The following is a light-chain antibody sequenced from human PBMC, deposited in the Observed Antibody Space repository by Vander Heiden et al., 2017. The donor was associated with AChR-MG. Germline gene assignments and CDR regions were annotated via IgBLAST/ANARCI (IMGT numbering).Light chain of an antibody. J-gene: IGLJ2*01. Sequence: SFDLTQPPPISVSPRQTARITCSGDEVGNKYASWYQQRPGQSPVLLIYQDNKRPSGIPERFSGSNSGNTATLTISGTQATDEADYYCQAWDAFTEDVVFGGGSKLTVL. CDR1: EVGNKY. CDR3: QAWDAFTEDVV. V-gene: IGLV3-1*01. CDR2: QDN.